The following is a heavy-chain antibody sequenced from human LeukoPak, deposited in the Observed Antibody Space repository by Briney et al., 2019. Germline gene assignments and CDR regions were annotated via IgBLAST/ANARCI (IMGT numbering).Heavy chain of an antibody. D-gene: IGHD3-22*01. J-gene: IGHJ4*02. V-gene: IGHV3-48*04. CDR1: GFTFSSYA. CDR2: ISSSGSTI. Sequence: GRSLRLSYAASGFTFSSYAMHWVRQAPGKGLEWVSYISSSGSTIYYADSVKGRFTISRDNAKNSLYLQMNSLRAEDTAVYYCARDKAPTGYYDSSGYFDYWGQGTLVTVSS. CDR3: ARDKAPTGYYDSSGYFDY.